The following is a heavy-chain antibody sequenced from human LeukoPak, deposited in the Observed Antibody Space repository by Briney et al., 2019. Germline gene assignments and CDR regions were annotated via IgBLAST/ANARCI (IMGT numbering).Heavy chain of an antibody. CDR3: ARDRSYGSFDF. CDR1: GFTFRTYA. Sequence: GGSLRLSCAASGFTFRTYAMSWVRQAPGKGLQWVSTINNSGGGTYYADSVKGRFTISRDNSKNTLYLQMNSLRAGDTAVYYCARDRSYGSFDFWGQGTLVTVSS. CDR2: INNSGGGT. D-gene: IGHD5-18*01. V-gene: IGHV3-23*01. J-gene: IGHJ4*02.